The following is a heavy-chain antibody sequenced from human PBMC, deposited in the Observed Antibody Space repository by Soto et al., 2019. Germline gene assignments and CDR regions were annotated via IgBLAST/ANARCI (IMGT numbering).Heavy chain of an antibody. V-gene: IGHV4-34*01. CDR3: ARGLILWFGELSRRGGYYYYMDV. CDR1: GGSFSGYQ. Sequence: QVQLQQWGAGLLKPSETLSLTCAVYGGSFSGYQWTWIRQTPGKGLEWIGEINDSGNINYNPSLKSRVPILVDTAKQQISLKLSSVTAADTAVYYCARGLILWFGELSRRGGYYYYMDVWGKGTTVTVSS. D-gene: IGHD3-10*01. CDR2: INDSGNI. J-gene: IGHJ6*03.